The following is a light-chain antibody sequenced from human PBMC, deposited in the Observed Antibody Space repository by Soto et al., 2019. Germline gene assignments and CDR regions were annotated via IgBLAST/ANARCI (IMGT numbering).Light chain of an antibody. CDR1: TGAVTSGHY. J-gene: IGLJ1*01. Sequence: QAVVTQEPSLTVSPGGTVTLTRGSSTGAVTSGHYPYWFQQKPGQAPRTLIYDTSNKHSWTPARFSGYLLGGKAALTLSGAQPEDEAEYFCLLSYNGPYVFGGGTKLTVL. CDR3: LLSYNGPYV. V-gene: IGLV7-46*01. CDR2: DTS.